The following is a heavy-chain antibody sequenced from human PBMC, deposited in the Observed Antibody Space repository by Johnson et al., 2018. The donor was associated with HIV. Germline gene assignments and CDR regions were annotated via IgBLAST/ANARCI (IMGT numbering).Heavy chain of an antibody. Sequence: QVQLVESGGDVVQPGRSLRLSCTASGFTFSSYALHWVRQAPGKGLEWVAVLSYDGSNKFYADSVKGRFTISRDNSKNTLNLQMNSLRTEDTAMYYCARERGYFGNPAFDIWGQGTMVTVSS. V-gene: IGHV3-30-3*01. CDR3: ARERGYFGNPAFDI. D-gene: IGHD4-23*01. CDR2: LSYDGSNK. J-gene: IGHJ3*02. CDR1: GFTFSSYA.